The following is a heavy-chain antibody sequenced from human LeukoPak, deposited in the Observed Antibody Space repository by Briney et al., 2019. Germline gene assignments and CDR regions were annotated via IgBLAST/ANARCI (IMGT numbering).Heavy chain of an antibody. V-gene: IGHV4-39*07. D-gene: IGHD4-23*01. Sequence: SETLSLTCIVSGGSISSSIYYWAWVRQPPGKGLEWIGTVFYNGATQYSPSLRSRVTISIDTSTNQFSLKLSSVTAADTAVYYCARTGLYGGTSDYWGQGTLVTVSA. CDR2: VFYNGAT. J-gene: IGHJ4*02. CDR1: GGSISSSIYY. CDR3: ARTGLYGGTSDY.